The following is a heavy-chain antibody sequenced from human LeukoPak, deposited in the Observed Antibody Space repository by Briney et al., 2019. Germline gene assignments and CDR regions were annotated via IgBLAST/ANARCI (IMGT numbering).Heavy chain of an antibody. CDR1: GGSISGYY. J-gene: IGHJ6*02. Sequence: SETLSLTCTVSGGSISGYYWSWIRQPPGKGLEWIAYISYSGSTNYNPSLKSRVAISVDTSKNQFSPKLNSVTAADTAVYYCARVKVRPEVYYYYGMDVWGQGTTVTVSS. CDR2: ISYSGST. CDR3: ARVKVRPEVYYYYGMDV. V-gene: IGHV4-59*01.